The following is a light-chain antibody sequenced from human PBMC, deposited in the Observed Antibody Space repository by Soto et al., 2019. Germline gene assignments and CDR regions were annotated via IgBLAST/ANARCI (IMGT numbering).Light chain of an antibody. Sequence: QSVLTQPRSVSGSPGQSVTISCTGTSSDIGTYNYVSWYQQYPGEPPKVIIYDVTKRPSGVPDRFSGSKSGNTASLTISGLEAEDEADYFCCSYTGTYSWVFGGGTKLTVL. CDR2: DVT. V-gene: IGLV2-11*01. J-gene: IGLJ3*02. CDR1: SSDIGTYNY. CDR3: CSYTGTYSWV.